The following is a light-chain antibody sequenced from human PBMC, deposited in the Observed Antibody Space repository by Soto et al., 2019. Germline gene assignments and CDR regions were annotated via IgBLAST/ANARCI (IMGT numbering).Light chain of an antibody. Sequence: EIVLTQSPATLSLSPGERATLSCRASQSVSSYLAWYQQKPGQAPRLLIYDASNRATGIPARFSGSGSGTDFTLTISSLEHEYCAVYYCQQSSNCPWTFGQGTKVEIK. CDR2: DAS. V-gene: IGKV3-11*01. J-gene: IGKJ1*01. CDR1: QSVSSY. CDR3: QQSSNCPWT.